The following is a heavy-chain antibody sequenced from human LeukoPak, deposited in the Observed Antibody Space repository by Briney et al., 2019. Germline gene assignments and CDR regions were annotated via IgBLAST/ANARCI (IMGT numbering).Heavy chain of an antibody. CDR2: IYHSGST. V-gene: IGHV4-4*02. J-gene: IGHJ4*02. Sequence: SETLSLTCTVSGGCISSSNWWSWVRQPPGKGLEWIGEIYHSGSTNYNPSLKSRVTISVDKSKNQFSLKLSSVTAADTAVYYCARVGGRGSQPYYFDYWGQGTLVTVSS. CDR3: ARVGGRGSQPYYFDY. D-gene: IGHD3-10*01. CDR1: GGCISSSNW.